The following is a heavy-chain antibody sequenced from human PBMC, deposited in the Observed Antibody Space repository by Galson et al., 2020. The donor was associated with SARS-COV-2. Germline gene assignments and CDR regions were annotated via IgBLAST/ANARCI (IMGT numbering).Heavy chain of an antibody. CDR3: GHPKSGWYIDY. Sequence: GESLKISCAASGFTFSSYAMSWVRQAPGKGLEWVSAISGSGGSTYYADSVKGRFTISRDNSKNTLYLQMNSLRAEDTAVYYCGHPKSGWYIDYWGQGTLVTVSS. J-gene: IGHJ4*02. CDR2: ISGSGGST. V-gene: IGHV3-23*01. D-gene: IGHD6-19*01. CDR1: GFTFSSYA.